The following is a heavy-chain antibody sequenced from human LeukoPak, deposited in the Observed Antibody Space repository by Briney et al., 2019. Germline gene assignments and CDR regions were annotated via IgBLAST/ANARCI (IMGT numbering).Heavy chain of an antibody. CDR1: GGSISSGSYY. Sequence: SETLSLTCTVSGGSISSGSYYWSWIRQPAGKGLEWIGRIYTSGSTNYNPSLKSRVTISVDTSKNQFSLKLSSVTAADTAVYYCARGDYYDSSGYFDWGQGTLVTVSS. D-gene: IGHD3-22*01. V-gene: IGHV4-61*02. CDR2: IYTSGST. CDR3: ARGDYYDSSGYFD. J-gene: IGHJ4*02.